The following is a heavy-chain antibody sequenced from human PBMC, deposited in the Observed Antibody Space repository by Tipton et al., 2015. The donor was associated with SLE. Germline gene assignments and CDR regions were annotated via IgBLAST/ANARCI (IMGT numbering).Heavy chain of an antibody. CDR3: ARVEGQQLVPWYFDL. Sequence: TLSLTCTVSGGSISSYYWSWIRQPPGKGLEWIGSIYYSGSTYYNPSLKSRVTISVDTSKNQFSLKLSSVTAADTAVYYCARVEGQQLVPWYFDLWGRGTLVTVSS. D-gene: IGHD6-13*01. V-gene: IGHV4-59*01. J-gene: IGHJ2*01. CDR2: IYYSGST. CDR1: GGSISSYY.